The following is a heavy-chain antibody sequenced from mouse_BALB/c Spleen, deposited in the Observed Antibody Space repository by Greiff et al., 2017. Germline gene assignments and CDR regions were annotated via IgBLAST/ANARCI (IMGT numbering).Heavy chain of an antibody. CDR2: ISSGGGST. CDR1: GFAFSSYD. CDR3: ARHRGNPFAY. Sequence: EVKLVESGGGLVKPGGSLKLSCAASGFAFSSYDMSWVRQTPEKRLEWVAYISSGGGSTYYPDTVKGRFTISRDNAKNTLYLQMSSLKSEDTAMYYCARHRGNPFAYWGQGTLVTVSA. V-gene: IGHV5-12-1*01. D-gene: IGHD2-1*01. J-gene: IGHJ3*01.